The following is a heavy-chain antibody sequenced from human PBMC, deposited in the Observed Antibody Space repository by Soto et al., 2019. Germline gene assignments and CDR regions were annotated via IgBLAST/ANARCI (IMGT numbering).Heavy chain of an antibody. J-gene: IGHJ6*02. CDR2: ISYDGSNK. V-gene: IGHV3-30*18. CDR3: AKGRSSSWYALYYYGMDV. CDR1: GFTFSSYG. D-gene: IGHD6-13*01. Sequence: PGGSLRLSCAASGFTFSSYGMHWVRQAPGKGLEWVAVISYDGSNKYYADSVKGRFTISRDNSKNTLYLQMNSLRAEDTAVYYCAKGRSSSWYALYYYGMDVWGQGTTVTVSS.